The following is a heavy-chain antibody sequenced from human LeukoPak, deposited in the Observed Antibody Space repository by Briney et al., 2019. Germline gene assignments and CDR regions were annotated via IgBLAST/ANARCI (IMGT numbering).Heavy chain of an antibody. CDR3: ARAYYASSGYYPYAFDI. D-gene: IGHD3-22*01. V-gene: IGHV4-59*01. J-gene: IGHJ3*02. Sequence: PSETLSLTCTVSGGSISSYYWSWIRQPPGKGREGVGYIYYSGSTNYNPSRKSRVTISVSTSKNQSSLKLSSVTAADTAVSYCARAYYASSGYYPYAFDIWGQGTMVTVSS. CDR2: IYYSGST. CDR1: GGSISSYY.